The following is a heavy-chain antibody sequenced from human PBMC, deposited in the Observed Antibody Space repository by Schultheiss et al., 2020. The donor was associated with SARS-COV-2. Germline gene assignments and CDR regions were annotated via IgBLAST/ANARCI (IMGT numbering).Heavy chain of an antibody. CDR3: ARGKRGYSYGYYYYGMDV. Sequence: ASVKVSCKASGYTFTGYYMHWVRQAPGQGLEWMGWINPNSGGTNYAQKFQGRVTMTRDTSISTAYMELSSLRSEDTAVYYCARGKRGYSYGYYYYGMDVWGQGTTVTVSS. CDR2: INPNSGGT. CDR1: GYTFTGYY. V-gene: IGHV1-2*02. J-gene: IGHJ6*02. D-gene: IGHD5-18*01.